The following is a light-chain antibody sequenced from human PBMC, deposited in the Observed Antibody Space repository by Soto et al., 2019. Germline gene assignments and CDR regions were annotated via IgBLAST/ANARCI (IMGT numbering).Light chain of an antibody. Sequence: QSALTQPPSASGSPGQSVTISCTGTSSDVGGYHYVSWYQQHPGKAPKLMIYEVSTRPSGVPERFSGSKSGSTASLTVSGLQADDEADYYCSSDAGRSKRVFGGGTKLTVL. CDR1: SSDVGGYHY. J-gene: IGLJ2*01. CDR2: EVS. V-gene: IGLV2-8*01. CDR3: SSDAGRSKRV.